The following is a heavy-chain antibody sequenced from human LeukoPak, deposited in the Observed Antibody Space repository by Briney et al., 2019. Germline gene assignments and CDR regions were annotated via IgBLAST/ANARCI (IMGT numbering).Heavy chain of an antibody. V-gene: IGHV3-11*01. D-gene: IGHD3/OR15-3a*01. Sequence: GGSLRLSCAASGFTFSDYYMSWIRQAPGKGLEWISYISGSGSSMYYADSVKGRFTISRDNAKNSLYLQMNSLRAEDTAVYYCATHDFSGAYYFDYWGQGTLVTVSS. CDR1: GFTFSDYY. CDR2: ISGSGSSM. J-gene: IGHJ4*02. CDR3: ATHDFSGAYYFDY.